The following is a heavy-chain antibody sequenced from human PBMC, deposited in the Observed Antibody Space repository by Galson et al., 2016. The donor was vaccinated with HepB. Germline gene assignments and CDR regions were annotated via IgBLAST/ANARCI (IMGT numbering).Heavy chain of an antibody. CDR3: ARDRFYWYFDR. J-gene: IGHJ2*01. CDR2: ISAHDGNT. CDR1: GYSFTTYG. V-gene: IGHV1-18*01. Sequence: SCKASGYSFTTYGIGWVRQAPGQGLEWMGWISAHDGNTNYAQGFQGRVTMTTDTFTRTAYMEMRNLRSDDTAVYYCARDRFYWYFDRWGRGTLVTVSS.